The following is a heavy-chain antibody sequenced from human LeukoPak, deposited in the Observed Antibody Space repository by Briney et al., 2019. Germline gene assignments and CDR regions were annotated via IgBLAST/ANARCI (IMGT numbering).Heavy chain of an antibody. J-gene: IGHJ4*02. Sequence: ASGKVSCKASGYTFTSYGISWVRQAPGQGLEWMGWISAYNGNTNYAQKLQGRVTMTTDTSTSTAYMELRSLRSDDTAVYYCARDQWLLPTHYFDYWGQGTLVTVSS. CDR2: ISAYNGNT. CDR3: ARDQWLLPTHYFDY. V-gene: IGHV1-18*01. CDR1: GYTFTSYG. D-gene: IGHD6-19*01.